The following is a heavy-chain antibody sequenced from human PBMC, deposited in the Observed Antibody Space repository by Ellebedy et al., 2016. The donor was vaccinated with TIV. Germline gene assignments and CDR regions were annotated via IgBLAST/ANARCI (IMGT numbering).Heavy chain of an antibody. D-gene: IGHD5-12*01. J-gene: IGHJ6*02. CDR3: AKVQGRGDWGLRLEHYGMDV. CDR1: GFTFSDFA. V-gene: IGHV3-23*01. CDR2: ISGSGDST. Sequence: GGSLRLSCAASGFTFSDFAMAWVRQAPGKGLEWVSGISGSGDSTYDAESVKGRFTTSRDNSKNTLFLEMKTLRAEDSAVYYCAKVQGRGDWGLRLEHYGMDVWGRGTKVIVSS.